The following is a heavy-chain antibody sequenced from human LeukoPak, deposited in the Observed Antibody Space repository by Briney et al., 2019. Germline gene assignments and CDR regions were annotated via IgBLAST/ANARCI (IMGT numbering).Heavy chain of an antibody. CDR3: ATSFGV. CDR1: GGSFSSFV. CDR2: IIPMFDAP. V-gene: IGHV1-69*13. D-gene: IGHD2-8*01. Sequence: ASVKVSCKASGGSFSSFVLSWVRLAPGQGPEWMGVIIPMFDAPKYAQKFQGRVTINADDSTSTAYMELNSLKSEDTAVYFCATSFGVWGQGSLVTVSS. J-gene: IGHJ4*02.